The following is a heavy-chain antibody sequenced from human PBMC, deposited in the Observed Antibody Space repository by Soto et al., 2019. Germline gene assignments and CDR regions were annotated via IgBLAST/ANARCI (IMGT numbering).Heavy chain of an antibody. CDR1: GFTFSSYS. V-gene: IGHV3-21*01. Sequence: GGSLRLSCAASGFTFSSYSMNWVRQAPGKGLEWVSSISSSSSYIYYADSVKGRFTISRDNAKNSLYLQMNSLRAEDTAVYYCARSGMIVVEKRYPRDAFDIWGQGTMVTVSS. D-gene: IGHD3-22*01. CDR3: ARSGMIVVEKRYPRDAFDI. CDR2: ISSSSSYI. J-gene: IGHJ3*02.